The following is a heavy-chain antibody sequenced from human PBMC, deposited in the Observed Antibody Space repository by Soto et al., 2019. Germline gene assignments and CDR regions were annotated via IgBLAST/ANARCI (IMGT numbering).Heavy chain of an antibody. Sequence: QVQLVESGGGVVQPGRSLRLSCAASGFTFSSYGMHWVRQAPGKGLEWVAVIWYDGSNKYYADSVKGRFTISRDNSKNTLYLQINILRAEDTVVYYCARDSLAVAGTYYYYVMDVWGQGTTVTVSS. D-gene: IGHD6-19*01. V-gene: IGHV3-33*01. CDR2: IWYDGSNK. J-gene: IGHJ6*02. CDR1: GFTFSSYG. CDR3: ARDSLAVAGTYYYYVMDV.